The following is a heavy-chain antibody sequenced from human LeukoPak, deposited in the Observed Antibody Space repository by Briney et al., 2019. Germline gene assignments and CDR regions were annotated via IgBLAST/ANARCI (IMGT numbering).Heavy chain of an antibody. V-gene: IGHV3-30*04. CDR3: ARGFGDGYNADYFDY. CDR1: GFTFSSYA. D-gene: IGHD5-24*01. Sequence: PGGSLRLSCAASGFTFSSYAMHWVRQAPGKGLEWVAVISYDGSNKYYADSVKGRFTIRRDNSKNTLYLQMNSLRAEDTAVYYCARGFGDGYNADYFDYWGQGTMVTVSS. J-gene: IGHJ4*02. CDR2: ISYDGSNK.